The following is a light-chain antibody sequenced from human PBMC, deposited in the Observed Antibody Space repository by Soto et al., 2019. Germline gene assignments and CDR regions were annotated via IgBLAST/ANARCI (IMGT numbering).Light chain of an antibody. V-gene: IGKV1-39*01. Sequence: DIQMTQSPSTLSASVGDRVTITCRASQSISSWLAWYQQKPGKAPHLLIYGASSLQSGVPSRFSGSGSGTDFTLTISSLQPEDFATYYCQQSYSTPITFGQGTRLEI. CDR2: GAS. J-gene: IGKJ5*01. CDR3: QQSYSTPIT. CDR1: QSISSW.